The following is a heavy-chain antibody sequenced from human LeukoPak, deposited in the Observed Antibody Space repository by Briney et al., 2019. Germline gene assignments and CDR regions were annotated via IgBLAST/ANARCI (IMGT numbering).Heavy chain of an antibody. CDR1: GGSISSSTYY. D-gene: IGHD6-13*01. CDR2: IYNSGST. J-gene: IGHJ5*02. CDR3: ARQAYSSNLGWFDP. V-gene: IGHV4-39*01. Sequence: SETLSLTCSVSGGSISSSTYYWGWIRQPPGKGLEWIGNIYNSGSTYYNPSLKSRVTISVDTPKNQFSLKLSSVTAADTAVYYCARQAYSSNLGWFDPWGQGTLVTVSS.